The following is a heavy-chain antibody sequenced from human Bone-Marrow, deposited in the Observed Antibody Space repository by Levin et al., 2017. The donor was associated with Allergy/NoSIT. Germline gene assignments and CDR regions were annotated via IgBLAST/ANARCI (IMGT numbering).Heavy chain of an antibody. CDR1: GGTFSSYA. J-gene: IGHJ5*02. D-gene: IGHD5-18*01. CDR2: IIPIFGTA. V-gene: IGHV1-69*13. Sequence: GASVKVSCKASGGTFSSYAISWVRQAPGQGLEWMGGIIPIFGTANYAQKFQGRVTITADESTSTAYMELSSLRSEDTAVYYCARDETPDTAMVSGWFDPWGQGTLVTVSS. CDR3: ARDETPDTAMVSGWFDP.